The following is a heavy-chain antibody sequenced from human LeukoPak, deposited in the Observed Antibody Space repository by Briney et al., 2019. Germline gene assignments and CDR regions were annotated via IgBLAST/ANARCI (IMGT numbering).Heavy chain of an antibody. D-gene: IGHD3-22*01. CDR1: GYTFTVYY. Sequence: ASVKVSFKASGYTFTVYYMHWVWLAPGQGLEWMGWINPNSGGTNYSQKFQGRVTMTRDTSISTAYMELSRLRSDDTAVYYCARDYYDSSGFGAFDIWGQGTMVTVSS. J-gene: IGHJ3*02. V-gene: IGHV1-2*02. CDR3: ARDYYDSSGFGAFDI. CDR2: INPNSGGT.